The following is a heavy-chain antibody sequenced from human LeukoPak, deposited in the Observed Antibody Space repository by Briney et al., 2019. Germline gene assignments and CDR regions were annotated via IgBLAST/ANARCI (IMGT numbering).Heavy chain of an antibody. J-gene: IGHJ5*02. Sequence: PSETLSLTCTVSGGSISSDNYYWSWIRQPPGKGLEWIGYIYHSGSTYYNPSLKSRVTISVDRSKNQFSLKLSSVTAADTAVYYCARCSGSYGNWFDPWGQGTLVTVSS. V-gene: IGHV4-30-2*01. CDR2: IYHSGST. CDR3: ARCSGSYGNWFDP. CDR1: GGSISSDNYY. D-gene: IGHD1-26*01.